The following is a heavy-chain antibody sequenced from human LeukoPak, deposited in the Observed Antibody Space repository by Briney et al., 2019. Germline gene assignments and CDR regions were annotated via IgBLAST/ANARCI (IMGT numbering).Heavy chain of an antibody. Sequence: GRSLRLSCAASGFTFSSYAMHWVRQAPGKGLEWVAVISYDGSNKYYADSVKGRFTISRDNSKNTLYLQMNSLRAEDTAVYYCARAVTTVTFLDYWGQGTLVTVSS. V-gene: IGHV3-30-3*01. J-gene: IGHJ4*02. CDR2: ISYDGSNK. CDR3: ARAVTTVTFLDY. D-gene: IGHD4-17*01. CDR1: GFTFSSYA.